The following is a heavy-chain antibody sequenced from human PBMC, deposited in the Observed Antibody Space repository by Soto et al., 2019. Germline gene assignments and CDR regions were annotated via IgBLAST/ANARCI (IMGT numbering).Heavy chain of an antibody. D-gene: IGHD1-26*01. CDR3: TRDQNDRRERGYYPFGFDI. Sequence: EVQLVESGGGRVKPGGSLRLSCTASAFTFSTYTMHWVRQAPGKGLEWVSSISSSSSYIYYADSLKGRFTISRDNAKNSLYLQMNSLRGEDTAVYYCTRDQNDRRERGYYPFGFDIWGKGTMLTVSS. CDR1: AFTFSTYT. J-gene: IGHJ3*02. CDR2: ISSSSSYI. V-gene: IGHV3-21*01.